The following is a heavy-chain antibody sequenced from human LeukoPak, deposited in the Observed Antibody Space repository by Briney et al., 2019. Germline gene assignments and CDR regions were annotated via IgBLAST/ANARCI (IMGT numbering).Heavy chain of an antibody. D-gene: IGHD4-23*01. CDR1: GCSISSYC. V-gene: IGHV4-4*07. J-gene: IGHJ6*02. Sequence: SETLSLTCTVSGCSISSYCWNWIRQPAGKGLEWIGRIYSSGSTNQSPSLQSRVTMSVDTSKNQFSLKLRSVTAADTAVYYCVRGVTVPNYYGMDVWGQGTTVTVSS. CDR2: IYSSGST. CDR3: VRGVTVPNYYGMDV.